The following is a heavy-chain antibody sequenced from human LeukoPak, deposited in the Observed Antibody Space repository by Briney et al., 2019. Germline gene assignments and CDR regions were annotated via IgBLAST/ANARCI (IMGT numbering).Heavy chain of an antibody. J-gene: IGHJ5*02. CDR2: IYPADSDI. V-gene: IGHV5-51*01. D-gene: IGHD2-15*01. Sequence: KRGESLKISCKGSGYSFTSYWIGWVRQMPGKGLEWMGIIYPADSDIRYSPSFQGQVTISADKSISTAYLQWSSLKASDTAMYYCARQEYCSGGSCYTWFDPWGQGTLVTVSS. CDR1: GYSFTSYW. CDR3: ARQEYCSGGSCYTWFDP.